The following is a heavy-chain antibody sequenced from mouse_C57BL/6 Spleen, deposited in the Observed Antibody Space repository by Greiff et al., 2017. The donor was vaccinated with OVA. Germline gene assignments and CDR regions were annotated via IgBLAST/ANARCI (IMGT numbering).Heavy chain of an antibody. CDR1: GYTFTSYW. CDR3: ARSDGYDEGVGMDY. D-gene: IGHD2-2*01. V-gene: IGHV1-61*01. Sequence: QVQLKQPGAELVRPGSSVKLSCKASGYTFTSYWMDWVKQRPGQGLEWIGNIYPSDSATHYNQKFKDKATLTVDKSSSTAYMQLSSLTSEDSAVYDCARSDGYDEGVGMDYWGQGTSVTVSS. J-gene: IGHJ4*01. CDR2: IYPSDSAT.